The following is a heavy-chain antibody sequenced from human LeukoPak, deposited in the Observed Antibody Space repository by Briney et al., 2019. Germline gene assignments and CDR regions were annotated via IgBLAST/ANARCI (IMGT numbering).Heavy chain of an antibody. CDR2: FDPEDGET. V-gene: IGHV1-24*01. CDR1: GYTLTELS. CDR3: ATGINQLLLFDY. Sequence: ASVKVSCKVSGYTLTELSMHWVRQAPGKGVERMGGFDPEDGETIYAQKFQGRVTMTEDTSTDTAYMELSSLRSEDTAVYYCATGINQLLLFDYWGQGTLVTVSS. D-gene: IGHD2-2*01. J-gene: IGHJ4*02.